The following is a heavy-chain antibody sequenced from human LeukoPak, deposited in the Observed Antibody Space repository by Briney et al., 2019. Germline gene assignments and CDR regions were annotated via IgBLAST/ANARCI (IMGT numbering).Heavy chain of an antibody. CDR2: INHSGST. D-gene: IGHD1-26*01. Sequence: PSETLSLTCAVYGGSFSGYYWSWIRQPPGKGLEWIGEINHSGSTNYNPSLKSRVTISVDTSKNQFSLKLSSVTAADTAVYYCARARLGSYYDFDYWGQGTLATVSS. J-gene: IGHJ4*02. CDR1: GGSFSGYY. V-gene: IGHV4-34*01. CDR3: ARARLGSYYDFDY.